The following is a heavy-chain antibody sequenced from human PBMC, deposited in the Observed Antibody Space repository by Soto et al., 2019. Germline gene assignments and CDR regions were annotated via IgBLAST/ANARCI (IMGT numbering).Heavy chain of an antibody. V-gene: IGHV1-69*06. Sequence: QEELVQSGAEVKKPGSSVNVSCKASGGTFASYSITWVRQVPGQRLEWMGEIIPLLRTVNYAQKFQGRLTITGDRSTSTVYMGLSSLRSDDTAVYYCARDPVDLFGYMDVWGHGTTVTVS. CDR2: IIPLLRTV. D-gene: IGHD6-25*01. CDR1: GGTFASYS. J-gene: IGHJ6*02. CDR3: ARDPVDLFGYMDV.